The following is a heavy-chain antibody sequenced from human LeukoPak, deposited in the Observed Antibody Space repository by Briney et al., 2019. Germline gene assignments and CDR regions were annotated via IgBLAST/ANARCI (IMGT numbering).Heavy chain of an antibody. D-gene: IGHD3-22*01. Sequence: SETLSLTCTVSGGSISSYYWSWIRQPPGKGLEWIGYIYYSGSTNYNPYLKSRVTISVDTSKNQFSLKLSSVTAEDTAVYYCARAGYYYDSSGYYQDWFAPWGQGTLVTVSS. CDR1: GGSISSYY. J-gene: IGHJ5*02. CDR3: ARAGYYYDSSGYYQDWFAP. CDR2: IYYSGST. V-gene: IGHV4-59*01.